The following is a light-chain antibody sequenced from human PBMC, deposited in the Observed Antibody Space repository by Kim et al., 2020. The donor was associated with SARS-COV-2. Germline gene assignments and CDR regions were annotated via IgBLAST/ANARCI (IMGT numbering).Light chain of an antibody. V-gene: IGLV3-19*01. CDR1: SLRSYY. CDR2: GKN. Sequence: SSELTQDPAVSVALGQTVRITCQGDSLRSYYATWYQQKPGQAPILLIYGKNNRPSGIPDRFSGSSSGNTASLTITGTQAGDEADYYCNSRDTNDIVLFGGGTKVTVL. CDR3: NSRDTNDIVL. J-gene: IGLJ2*01.